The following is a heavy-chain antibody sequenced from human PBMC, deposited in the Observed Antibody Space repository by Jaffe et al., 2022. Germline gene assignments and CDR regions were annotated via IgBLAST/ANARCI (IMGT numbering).Heavy chain of an antibody. CDR2: ISGSGTIT. CDR3: AKQSSGWYYFDY. J-gene: IGHJ4*02. V-gene: IGHV3-23*01. CDR1: GFTFSSYA. D-gene: IGHD6-19*01. Sequence: EVQLLESGGGLVQPGGSLRLSCAASGFTFSSYAMSWVRQAPGKGLDWVSSISGSGTITYYADSVKGRFTISRDNSKNTMYVQMNSLRAEDTAVYYCAKQSSGWYYFDYWGQGTLVTVSS.